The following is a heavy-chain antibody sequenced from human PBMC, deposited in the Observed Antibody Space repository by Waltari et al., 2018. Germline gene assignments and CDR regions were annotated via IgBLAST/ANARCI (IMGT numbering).Heavy chain of an antibody. CDR2: IYYSGST. J-gene: IGHJ3*02. CDR3: VADTIFGVVNAFDI. V-gene: IGHV4-31*03. D-gene: IGHD3-3*01. CDR1: GGSTSSGRYY. Sequence: QVQLQESGPGLVKPSQTLSLTCPFPGGSTSSGRYYWSCNRQHPRKGREWIGYIYYSGSTYYNPSLKSRVTISVDTSKNQFSLKLSSVTAADTAVYYCVADTIFGVVNAFDIWGQGTMVTVSS.